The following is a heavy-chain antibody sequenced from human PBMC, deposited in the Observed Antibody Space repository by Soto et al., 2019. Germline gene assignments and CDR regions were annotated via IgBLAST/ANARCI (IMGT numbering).Heavy chain of an antibody. CDR1: GGSISSGGYY. J-gene: IGHJ6*02. CDR2: IYYST. D-gene: IGHD3-16*02. Sequence: QVQLQESGPGLVKPSQTLSLTCTVPGGSISSGGYYWSWIRQHPGKGLEWIGYIYYSTYYNPSLKSRVTISVDTSKNQFSLKLSSVTAADTAVYYCARDYRASYPAYYYYGMDVWGQGTTVTVSS. CDR3: ARDYRASYPAYYYYGMDV. V-gene: IGHV4-31*03.